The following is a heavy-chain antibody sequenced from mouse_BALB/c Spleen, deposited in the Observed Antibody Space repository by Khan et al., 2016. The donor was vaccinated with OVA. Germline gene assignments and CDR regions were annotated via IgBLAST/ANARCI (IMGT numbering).Heavy chain of an antibody. Sequence: VQLQESGAELVKPGASVKLSCKASGYTFISYYMYWVKQRPGQGLEWIGEINPSNGGTIFNEKFKNKATLTVDKSSSTAYMQLSNLTSEDSAVYFCSSSYQFANWGQGTLVTVSA. CDR2: INPSNGGT. V-gene: IGHV1S81*02. J-gene: IGHJ3*01. CDR1: GYTFISYY. CDR3: SSSYQFAN.